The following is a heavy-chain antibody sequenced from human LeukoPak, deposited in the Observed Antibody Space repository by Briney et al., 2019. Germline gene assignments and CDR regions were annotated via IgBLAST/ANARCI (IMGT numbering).Heavy chain of an antibody. V-gene: IGHV3-7*01. D-gene: IGHD2-15*01. Sequence: GGSLRLSCAASRFTFSTYAMTWVRQAPGKGLEWVINIRPDGGEKYFVDSVKGRFTISRDNAKNSLYLQMNSLRAEDTAVYYCARDLSGPSVYWGQGTLVTVSS. CDR2: IRPDGGEK. CDR3: ARDLSGPSVY. J-gene: IGHJ4*02. CDR1: RFTFSTYA.